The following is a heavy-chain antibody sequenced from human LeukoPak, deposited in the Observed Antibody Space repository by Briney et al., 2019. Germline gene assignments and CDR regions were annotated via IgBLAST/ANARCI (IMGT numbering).Heavy chain of an antibody. CDR1: GGSISSGGYS. CDR3: ARGRGPRKFDIVVVPAAERRTAFDI. J-gene: IGHJ3*02. Sequence: SQTLSLTCAVSGGSISSGGYSWSWIRQPPGKGLEWIGEINHSGSTNYNPSLKSRVTISVDTSKNQFSLKLSSVTAADTAVYYCARGRGPRKFDIVVVPAAERRTAFDIWGQGTMVTVSS. V-gene: IGHV4-30-2*01. D-gene: IGHD2-2*01. CDR2: INHSGST.